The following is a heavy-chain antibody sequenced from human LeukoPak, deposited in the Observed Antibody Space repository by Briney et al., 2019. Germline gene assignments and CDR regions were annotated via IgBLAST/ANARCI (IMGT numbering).Heavy chain of an antibody. D-gene: IGHD2-2*01. CDR1: GGSISSSSYY. Sequence: PSETLSLTCTVSGGSISSSSYYWGWIRQPPGKGLEWFGSIYYSGSTYYNPSLKSRVTISVDTSKNQFSLKLSSVTAADTAVYYCARERRDCSSTSCQLDYWGQGTLVTVSS. CDR2: IYYSGST. CDR3: ARERRDCSSTSCQLDY. J-gene: IGHJ4*02. V-gene: IGHV4-39*07.